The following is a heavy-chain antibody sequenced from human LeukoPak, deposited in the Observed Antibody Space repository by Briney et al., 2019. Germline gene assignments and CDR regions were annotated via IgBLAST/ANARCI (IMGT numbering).Heavy chain of an antibody. CDR2: TSGDNTKA. D-gene: IGHD3-16*01. V-gene: IGHV1-18*01. CDR1: GFGLTDYG. Sequence: GASVTVSFKSSGFGLTDYGISWVRQAPGQGLEWVGWTSGDNTKANNAQKFQDRVFFTTDTSTSTAYMDLKSLSSDDSAVYYCARAFDQVWGRARRLDYWGQGTLVTVSS. CDR3: ARAFDQVWGRARRLDY. J-gene: IGHJ4*02.